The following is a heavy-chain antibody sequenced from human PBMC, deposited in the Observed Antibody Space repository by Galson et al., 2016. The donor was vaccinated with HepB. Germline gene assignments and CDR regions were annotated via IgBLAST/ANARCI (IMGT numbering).Heavy chain of an antibody. Sequence: SVKVSCKAAGYTFSTYSMHWVRQVSGQRLEWMGWINAGTGNTKYSQNFQGRITISNDISASTAYMELSSLKSDDTAVYYCARVGSGGYSYGYGLDYWGQGTLVTVSS. CDR1: GYTFSTYS. CDR2: INAGTGNT. D-gene: IGHD5-18*01. J-gene: IGHJ4*02. V-gene: IGHV1-3*01. CDR3: ARVGSGGYSYGYGLDY.